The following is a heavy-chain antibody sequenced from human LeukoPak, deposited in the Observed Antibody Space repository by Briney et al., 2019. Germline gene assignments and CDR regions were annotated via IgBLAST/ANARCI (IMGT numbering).Heavy chain of an antibody. D-gene: IGHD3-22*01. CDR1: GFTFSSYG. CDR3: AKDRVAGYYYDSSGYLDY. CDR2: IWYDGSNK. Sequence: GRSLRLPCAASGFTFSSYGMHWVRQAPGKGLEWVAVIWYDGSNKYYADSVKGRFTISRDNPKNTLYLQMNSLRAEDTAVYYCAKDRVAGYYYDSSGYLDYWGQGTLVTVSS. V-gene: IGHV3-33*06. J-gene: IGHJ4*02.